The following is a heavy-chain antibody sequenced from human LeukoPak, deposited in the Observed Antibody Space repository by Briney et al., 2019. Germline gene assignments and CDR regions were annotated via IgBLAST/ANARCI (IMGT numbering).Heavy chain of an antibody. Sequence: GGSLRLSCAASGFTFSSYGMHWVRQAPGKGLEWVAFVRYDGSNKYYADSVKGRFTISRDNAKNSLYLQMNSLRAEGTAVYYCARERGIAAAGNLDAFDIWGQGTMVTVSS. CDR1: GFTFSSYG. D-gene: IGHD6-13*01. CDR2: VRYDGSNK. J-gene: IGHJ3*02. V-gene: IGHV3-30*02. CDR3: ARERGIAAAGNLDAFDI.